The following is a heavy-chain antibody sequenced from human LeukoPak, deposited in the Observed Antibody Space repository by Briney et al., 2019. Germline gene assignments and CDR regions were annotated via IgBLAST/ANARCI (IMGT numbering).Heavy chain of an antibody. V-gene: IGHV3-30*09. CDR2: ISDDGRNK. Sequence: GGSLRLSCAASGFTFSSYAIHWVRQAPGKGLEWVAVISDDGRNKYYADCVKGRFAISRDNSKSTLSLQMSSLRAEDTAVFYCARGNYGGNHFDYWGQGTLVTVSS. CDR1: GFTFSSYA. CDR3: ARGNYGGNHFDY. D-gene: IGHD4-23*01. J-gene: IGHJ4*02.